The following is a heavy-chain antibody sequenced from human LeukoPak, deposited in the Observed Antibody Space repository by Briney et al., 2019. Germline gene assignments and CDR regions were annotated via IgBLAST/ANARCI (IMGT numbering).Heavy chain of an antibody. CDR1: GFTFSSYW. J-gene: IGHJ4*02. V-gene: IGHV3-74*01. Sequence: PGGSLRLSCAASGFTFSSYWMHWVRQAPGKGLVWVSRINSDGSSTSYADSVKGRFTISRDNAKNTLYLQMNSLRAEDTAVYYCARLPYGYSSGWYEDYFDYWGQGTLVTVSS. CDR3: ARLPYGYSSGWYEDYFDY. D-gene: IGHD6-19*01. CDR2: INSDGSST.